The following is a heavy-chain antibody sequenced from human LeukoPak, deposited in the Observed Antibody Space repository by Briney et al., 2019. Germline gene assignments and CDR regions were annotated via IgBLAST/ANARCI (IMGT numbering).Heavy chain of an antibody. J-gene: IGHJ4*02. Sequence: GGPLRLSCAASGFTFSSYAMSWVRQAPGKGLEWVSAISGSGGSTYYADSVKGRFTISRDNSKNTLYLQMNSLRAEDTAVYYCAKSQLNYDFWSGSIPYYFDYWGQGTLVTVSS. CDR3: AKSQLNYDFWSGSIPYYFDY. CDR2: ISGSGGST. D-gene: IGHD3-3*01. CDR1: GFTFSSYA. V-gene: IGHV3-23*01.